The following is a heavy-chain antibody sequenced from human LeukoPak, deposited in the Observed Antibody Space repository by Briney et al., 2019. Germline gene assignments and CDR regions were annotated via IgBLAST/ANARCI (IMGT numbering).Heavy chain of an antibody. V-gene: IGHV4-61*01. J-gene: IGHJ4*02. CDR2: IYYSGST. Sequence: PSETLSLTCTVSGGSISSSSYYWSWIRQPPGKGLEWIGYIYYSGSTNYNPSLKSRVTISVDTSKNQFSLKLSSVTAADTAVYCCARVYYDSSGYYVGDNWGQGTLVTVSS. CDR3: ARVYYDSSGYYVGDN. CDR1: GGSISSSSYY. D-gene: IGHD3-22*01.